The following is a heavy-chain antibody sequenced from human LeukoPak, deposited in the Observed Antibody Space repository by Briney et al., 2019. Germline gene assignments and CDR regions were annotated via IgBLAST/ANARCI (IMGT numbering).Heavy chain of an antibody. CDR3: AKSNLKYYFDS. V-gene: IGHV3-23*01. J-gene: IGHJ4*02. D-gene: IGHD6-6*01. CDR2: ISGSGGSA. CDR1: GFTFSSYA. Sequence: GGSLRLSCAASGFTFSSYAMNWVRQAPGKGLEWVSLISGSGGSAYYADSVKGRFTASRDNSKNTLYLQMNSLRAEDTAVYYCAKSNLKYYFDSWGQGTLVTVSS.